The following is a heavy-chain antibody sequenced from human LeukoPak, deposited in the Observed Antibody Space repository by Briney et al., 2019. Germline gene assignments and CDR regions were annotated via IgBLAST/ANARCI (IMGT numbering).Heavy chain of an antibody. V-gene: IGHV3-48*01. CDR3: ASPFDY. CDR1: GFTFSSYS. J-gene: IGHJ4*02. Sequence: GGSLRLSCAASGFTFSSYSMNWVRQAPGKGLEWVSYIDSSSGTIYYADSVKGRFTISRDNAKNSLYLQMNSLRAEDTAMYYCASPFDYWGQGTLVTVSS. CDR2: IDSSSGTI.